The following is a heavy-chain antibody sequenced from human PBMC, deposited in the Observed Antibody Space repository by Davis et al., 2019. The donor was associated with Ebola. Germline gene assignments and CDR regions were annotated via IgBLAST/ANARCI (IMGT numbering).Heavy chain of an antibody. Sequence: GESLKISCAASEFTFSDYGMHWVRQAPGKGLEWVAVISYDGSNKYYADSVKGRFTISRDNSKNTLYLQMNSLRPEDTAVYYCARDSDDYCFDYWGQGTLVTVSS. CDR1: EFTFSDYG. CDR2: ISYDGSNK. CDR3: ARDSDDYCFDY. D-gene: IGHD2-21*02. J-gene: IGHJ4*02. V-gene: IGHV3-30*03.